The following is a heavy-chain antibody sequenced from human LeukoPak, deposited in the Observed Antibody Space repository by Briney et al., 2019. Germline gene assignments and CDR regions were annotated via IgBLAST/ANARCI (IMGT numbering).Heavy chain of an antibody. CDR2: INHSGST. D-gene: IGHD3-9*01. CDR1: SGSFSGYY. CDR3: ARGKLTPQGRNYYYYGMDV. J-gene: IGHJ6*02. V-gene: IGHV4-34*01. Sequence: SDTLSLTCAVYSGSFSGYYWSWIRQPPGKGLEWIGEINHSGSTNYNPSLKSRVTISVDTSKNQFSLKLSSVTAADTAVYYCARGKLTPQGRNYYYYGMDVWGQGTTVTVSS.